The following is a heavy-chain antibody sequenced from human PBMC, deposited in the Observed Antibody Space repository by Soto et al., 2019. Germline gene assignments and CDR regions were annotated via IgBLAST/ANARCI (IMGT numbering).Heavy chain of an antibody. V-gene: IGHV3-7*03. CDR3: ARDWGTPGRGSAVGYYYHYEIDV. J-gene: IGHJ6*02. D-gene: IGHD6-13*01. CDR2: IKDDGSEK. CDR1: GFSFSSYA. Sequence: PGGSLRLSCAASGFSFSSYAMSWVRQAPGKGLEWVANIKDDGSEKYYVASVKGRFTISRDNAKNSLYLQMNSLRGEDTAVYYCARDWGTPGRGSAVGYYYHYEIDVWAQGTTVTVSS.